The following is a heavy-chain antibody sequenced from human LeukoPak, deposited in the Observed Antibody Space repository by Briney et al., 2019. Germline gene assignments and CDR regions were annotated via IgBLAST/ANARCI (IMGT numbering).Heavy chain of an antibody. V-gene: IGHV4-59*01. CDR1: GGSIRGSY. J-gene: IGHJ4*02. D-gene: IGHD2-2*01. Sequence: SETLSLTCTVSGGSIRGSYWSWIRQPPGKGLEWIGYIYYSGSTDYNPSLKSRVTISVDTSKNQFSLKPSSVTAADTAVYYCARALGYVDYWGQGTLVTVSS. CDR3: ARALGYVDY. CDR2: IYYSGST.